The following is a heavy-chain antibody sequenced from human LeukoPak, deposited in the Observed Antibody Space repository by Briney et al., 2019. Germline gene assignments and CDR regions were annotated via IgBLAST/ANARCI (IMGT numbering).Heavy chain of an antibody. CDR2: INPNSGGT. J-gene: IGHJ4*02. CDR3: ALIVVVPAATGVFSYYFDY. D-gene: IGHD2-2*01. CDR1: GYTFTGYY. Sequence: ASVKVSCKASGYTFTGYYMHWVRQAPGQGLEWMGWINPNSGGTNYAQKFQGRVTMTRDTSISTAYMELSRLRSDDTAVYYCALIVVVPAATGVFSYYFDYWGQGTLVTVSS. V-gene: IGHV1-2*02.